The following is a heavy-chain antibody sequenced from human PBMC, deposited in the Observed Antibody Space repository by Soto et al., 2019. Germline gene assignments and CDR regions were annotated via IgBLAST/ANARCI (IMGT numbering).Heavy chain of an antibody. Sequence: ASVKVSCKASGGTFSSYAISWVRQAPAQGLEWIGGIIPIFGTANYAQKFQGRVTITADESTSTAYMELSSLRSEATAVYYCARDRWGPTKPYNWFDPWGQGTLLTVCS. V-gene: IGHV1-69*13. J-gene: IGHJ5*02. CDR2: IIPIFGTA. CDR3: ARDRWGPTKPYNWFDP. D-gene: IGHD3-16*01. CDR1: GGTFSSYA.